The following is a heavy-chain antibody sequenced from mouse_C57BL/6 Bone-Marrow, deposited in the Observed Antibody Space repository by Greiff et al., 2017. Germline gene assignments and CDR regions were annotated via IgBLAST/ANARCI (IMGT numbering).Heavy chain of an antibody. CDR1: GFTFSSYA. Sequence: EVKLVESGGGLVKPGGSLKLSCAASGFTFSSYAMSWVRQTPEKRLEWVATISDGGSYTYYPDNVKGRFTISRDNAKNNLYLQMSHLKSEDTAMYYCARGGPHYYGSSYWYFDVWGTGTTVTVSS. V-gene: IGHV5-4*03. CDR2: ISDGGSYT. D-gene: IGHD1-1*01. CDR3: ARGGPHYYGSSYWYFDV. J-gene: IGHJ1*03.